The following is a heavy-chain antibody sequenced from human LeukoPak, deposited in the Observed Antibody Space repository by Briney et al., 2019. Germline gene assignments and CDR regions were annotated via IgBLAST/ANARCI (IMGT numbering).Heavy chain of an antibody. CDR3: AREQDYYGSGHEY. CDR1: GYTFTGYY. Sequence: ASVKVSCKASGYTFTGYYMHWVRQAPGQGREWLGWINPNSGGTNYAQKFQCRVTMPRATSISTAYIELSRLRSDHSAVYYCAREQDYYGSGHEYWGQGTMVTACS. CDR2: INPNSGGT. D-gene: IGHD3-10*01. J-gene: IGHJ4*02. V-gene: IGHV1-2*02.